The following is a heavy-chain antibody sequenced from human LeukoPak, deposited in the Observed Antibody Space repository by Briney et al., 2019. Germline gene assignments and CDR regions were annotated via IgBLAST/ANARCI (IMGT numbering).Heavy chain of an antibody. CDR1: GYSFTGYC. V-gene: IGHV1-2*04. CDR3: ARDSNSSSSEPDY. J-gene: IGHJ4*02. CDR2: INPNSGGT. Sequence: ASVKVSCKASGYSFTGYCMHWVRQAPGQGLEWMGWINPNSGGTNYAQKFQGWVTMTRDTSISTAYMELSSLRSDDTAVYYCARDSNSSSSEPDYWGQGTLVAVSS. D-gene: IGHD6-6*01.